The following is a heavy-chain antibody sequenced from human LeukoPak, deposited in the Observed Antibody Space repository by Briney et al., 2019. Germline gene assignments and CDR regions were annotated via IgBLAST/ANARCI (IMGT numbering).Heavy chain of an antibody. J-gene: IGHJ3*02. D-gene: IGHD3-22*01. CDR2: IIPIFGTA. CDR1: GGTFSSYA. Sequence: GASVKVSCKASGGTFSSYAISWVRQAPGQGLEWMGGIIPIFGTANYAQKFQGRVTITADKSTSTAYMELSSLRSEDTAVYYCARDRMGYYDSSGYYYTAFDIWGQGTMVTVSS. CDR3: ARDRMGYYDSSGYYYTAFDI. V-gene: IGHV1-69*06.